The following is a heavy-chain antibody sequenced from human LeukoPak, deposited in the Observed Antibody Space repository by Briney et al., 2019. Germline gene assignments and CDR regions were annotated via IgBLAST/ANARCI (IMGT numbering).Heavy chain of an antibody. V-gene: IGHV4-31*03. CDR3: ASTVAADIVVVPAAIPHYYYYGMDV. J-gene: IGHJ6*02. CDR2: IYYSGST. Sequence: PSETLSLTCTVSGGSISSGGYYWSSIRQHPGKGLEWIGYIYYSGSTYYNPSRRSRVTISVDTSKNQYSLKLSSVTAADTAVYYCASTVAADIVVVPAAIPHYYYYGMDVWGQGTTVTVSS. CDR1: GGSISSGGYY. D-gene: IGHD2-2*02.